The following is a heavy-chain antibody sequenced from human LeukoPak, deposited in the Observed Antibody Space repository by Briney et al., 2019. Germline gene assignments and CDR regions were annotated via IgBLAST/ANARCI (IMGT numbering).Heavy chain of an antibody. J-gene: IGHJ4*02. V-gene: IGHV3-13*01. Sequence: GGSLRLSRAASGFTFSDYDMHWVRQATGKGLEWVSAIGTAGDTYYTGSVKGRFTISRENAKNSLYLQMNSLRAGDTAGYYCARVAKERVGGVYYFDYWGQGTLVTVSS. D-gene: IGHD1-1*01. CDR2: IGTAGDT. CDR1: GFTFSDYD. CDR3: ARVAKERVGGVYYFDY.